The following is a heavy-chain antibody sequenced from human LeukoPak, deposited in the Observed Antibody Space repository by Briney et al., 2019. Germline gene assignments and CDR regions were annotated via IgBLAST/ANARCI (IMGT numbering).Heavy chain of an antibody. Sequence: GGSLRLSCAASGFTFSSYSMNWVRQAPGKGLEWVSYISSSSSTIYYADSVKGRFIISRDNAKNSVHLLMTNLRVDDTAVYYCGRDFLGESGAGGPWGQGILVTVSS. CDR2: ISSSSSTI. D-gene: IGHD3-10*01. J-gene: IGHJ5*02. CDR1: GFTFSSYS. V-gene: IGHV3-48*04. CDR3: GRDFLGESGAGGP.